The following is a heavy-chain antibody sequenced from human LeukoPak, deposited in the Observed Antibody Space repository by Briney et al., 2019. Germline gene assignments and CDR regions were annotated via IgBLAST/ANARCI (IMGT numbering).Heavy chain of an antibody. Sequence: PSETLSLTCAVSGGSISSSNWWSWVRQPPGKGLEWIGEIYHSGSTNYNPSLKSRVTISVDKSKNQFSLKLSSVTAADTAVYYCARDPKDIAAAGTGRDYYYYGMDVWGQGTTVTVSS. J-gene: IGHJ6*02. D-gene: IGHD6-13*01. CDR3: ARDPKDIAAAGTGRDYYYYGMDV. CDR1: GGSISSSNW. V-gene: IGHV4-4*02. CDR2: IYHSGST.